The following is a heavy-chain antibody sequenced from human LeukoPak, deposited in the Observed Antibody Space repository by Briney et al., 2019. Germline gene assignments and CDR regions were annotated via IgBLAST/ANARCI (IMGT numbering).Heavy chain of an antibody. CDR1: GGTFSSYA. J-gene: IGHJ5*02. Sequence: GSSVKVSCKASGGTFSSYAISWVRQAPGQGLEWMGGVIPIFGTANYAQKFQGRVTITTDESTSTAYMELSSLRSEDTAVYYCATRVRSVAGKEDWFDPWGQGTLVTVSS. CDR2: VIPIFGTA. D-gene: IGHD6-19*01. V-gene: IGHV1-69*05. CDR3: ATRVRSVAGKEDWFDP.